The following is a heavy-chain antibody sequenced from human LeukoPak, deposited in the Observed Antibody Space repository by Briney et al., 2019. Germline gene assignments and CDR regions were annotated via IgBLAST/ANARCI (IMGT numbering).Heavy chain of an antibody. D-gene: IGHD2-21*02. Sequence: KPSETLSLTCAVYGGSFSGYYWSWIRQPPGKGLEWIGEINHSGSTNYNPSLKSRVTISVDTSKIQFSLKLSSVTAADTAVYYCARGCVVVTAPFDYWGQGTLVTVSS. CDR3: ARGCVVVTAPFDY. CDR2: INHSGST. V-gene: IGHV4-34*01. J-gene: IGHJ4*02. CDR1: GGSFSGYY.